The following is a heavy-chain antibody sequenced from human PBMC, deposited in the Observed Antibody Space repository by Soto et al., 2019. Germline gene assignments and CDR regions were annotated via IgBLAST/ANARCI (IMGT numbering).Heavy chain of an antibody. CDR2: IIPIFGTA. V-gene: IGHV1-69*01. CDR1: GDTFSSYA. D-gene: IGHD3-22*01. CDR3: ARDGSGYRSRASPMDV. Sequence: QVQLVQSGAEVKKPGSSVKVSCKASGDTFSSYAISWVRQAPGQGLEWMGGIIPIFGTANYAQKFQGRVTITADESTSTAYMELSSLISEHTAVYYCARDGSGYRSRASPMDVWGQGTTVTVSS. J-gene: IGHJ6*02.